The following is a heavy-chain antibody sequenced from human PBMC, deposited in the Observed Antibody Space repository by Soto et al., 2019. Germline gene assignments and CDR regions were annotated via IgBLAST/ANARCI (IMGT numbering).Heavy chain of an antibody. Sequence: PSETLSLTCAVFGGSGISETHLWSWIRQPPGKGLEWIGYIYHSGITNSNPSLKGRLTISVDKSTNHFSLSLASVTAADTAIYYCAREDMSGTYYFDYWGQGTRVTVSS. CDR3: AREDMSGTYYFDY. D-gene: IGHD1-26*01. J-gene: IGHJ4*02. V-gene: IGHV4-61*03. CDR2: IYHSGIT. CDR1: GGSGISETHL.